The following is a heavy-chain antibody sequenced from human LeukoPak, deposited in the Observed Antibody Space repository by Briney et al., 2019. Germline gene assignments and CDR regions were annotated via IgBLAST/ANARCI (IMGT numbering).Heavy chain of an antibody. D-gene: IGHD3-3*01. Sequence: GGSLRLSCAASGFTFSTYAMSWVRQAPGKGLEWVSSITAYGGITNYADSVRGRFTISRDNSKNTLYLQMNSLRADDTAIYYCAKGSYDFWSGYYMDVWGKGTTVTVSS. CDR2: ITAYGGIT. CDR1: GFTFSTYA. J-gene: IGHJ6*03. CDR3: AKGSYDFWSGYYMDV. V-gene: IGHV3-23*01.